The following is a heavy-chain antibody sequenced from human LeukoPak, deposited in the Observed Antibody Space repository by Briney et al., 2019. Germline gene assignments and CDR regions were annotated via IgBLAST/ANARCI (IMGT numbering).Heavy chain of an antibody. Sequence: ASVKVSCKASGYTFTSYGISWVRQAPGQGLGWMGWISAYNGNTNYAQKLQGRVTMTTDTSTSTAYMELRSLRSDDTAVYYCAKDMTRQWQESGAFDIWGQGTMVTVSS. CDR3: AKDMTRQWQESGAFDI. J-gene: IGHJ3*02. CDR1: GYTFTSYG. CDR2: ISAYNGNT. D-gene: IGHD6-19*01. V-gene: IGHV1-18*01.